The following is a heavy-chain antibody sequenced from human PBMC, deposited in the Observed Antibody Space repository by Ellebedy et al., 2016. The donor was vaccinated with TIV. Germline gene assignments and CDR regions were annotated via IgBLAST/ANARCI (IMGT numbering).Heavy chain of an antibody. CDR3: ARMYYDILTGYYHFDY. Sequence: GGSLRLXXAASGLTVNSNYMSWVRQAPGKGLEWVSVIYSGGSTYYADSVKGRFTISRDNAKNTLYLQMNSLRAEDTAVYYCARMYYDILTGYYHFDYWGQGTLVTVSS. CDR1: GLTVNSNY. CDR2: IYSGGST. D-gene: IGHD3-9*01. V-gene: IGHV3-53*01. J-gene: IGHJ4*02.